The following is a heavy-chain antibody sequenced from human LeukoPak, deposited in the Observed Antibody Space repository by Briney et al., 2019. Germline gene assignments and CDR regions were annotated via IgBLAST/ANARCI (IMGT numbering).Heavy chain of an antibody. CDR2: MYYSANA. J-gene: IGHJ5*02. Sequence: SETLSLTCTVSGGSVTSYYRTWIRQPPGKGLEWIGSMYYSANANYNPSLNSRVSMSVDPSKNQFSLRLSSVTAADTAIYYCARRRTPDYWFDPWGQGTLVTVSS. V-gene: IGHV4-59*08. CDR3: ARRRTPDYWFDP. D-gene: IGHD1-14*01. CDR1: GGSVTSYY.